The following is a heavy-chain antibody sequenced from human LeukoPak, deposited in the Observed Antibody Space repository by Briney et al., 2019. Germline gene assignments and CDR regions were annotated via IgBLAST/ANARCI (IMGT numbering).Heavy chain of an antibody. Sequence: SETLPLTCTVSGGSIRSFYWSWIRQPPGKGLEWIGYSYYGGSTNYNPSLKSRVTISVDTSKDQFSLKLSSVTAAVTAVYYCARGMGIAPKFDPWGQGTLVTVSS. D-gene: IGHD6-13*01. CDR3: ARGMGIAPKFDP. J-gene: IGHJ5*02. CDR1: GGSIRSFY. V-gene: IGHV4-59*08. CDR2: SYYGGST.